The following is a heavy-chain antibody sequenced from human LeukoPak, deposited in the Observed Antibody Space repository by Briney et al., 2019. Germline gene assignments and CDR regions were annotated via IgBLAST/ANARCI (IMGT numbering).Heavy chain of an antibody. Sequence: GGSLRLSCAASGFTFSSYAMSWVRQAPGKGLEWVSAISGSGGRTYYADSVKGRFTISRDNSKNTLYLQMNSLRAEDTAVYYCLAYSINGYNWFDPWGQGALVNVSS. V-gene: IGHV3-23*01. D-gene: IGHD6-13*01. J-gene: IGHJ5*02. CDR3: LAYSINGYNWFDP. CDR2: ISGSGGRT. CDR1: GFTFSSYA.